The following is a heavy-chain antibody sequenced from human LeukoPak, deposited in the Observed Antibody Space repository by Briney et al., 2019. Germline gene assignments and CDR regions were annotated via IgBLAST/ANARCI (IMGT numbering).Heavy chain of an antibody. V-gene: IGHV4-59*01. CDR1: GASITNYY. CDR3: ARFRSAADHPDS. CDR2: ISHTGIT. Sequence: SETLSLTCTVSGASITNYYWSWIRQPPGKGLEWIGYISHTGITNYNPSLESRVIISADTSRNQFSLKLTSMTAADTAVCYCARFRSAADHPDSWGQGTLVTVSS. D-gene: IGHD1-14*01. J-gene: IGHJ4*02.